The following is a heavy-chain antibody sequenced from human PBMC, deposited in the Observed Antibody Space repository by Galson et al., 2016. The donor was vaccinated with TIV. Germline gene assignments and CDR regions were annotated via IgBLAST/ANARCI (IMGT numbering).Heavy chain of an antibody. J-gene: IGHJ4*02. CDR1: GYSFASYW. Sequence: QSGAEVKKPGESLKISCKGSGYSFASYWIGWVRQMPGKGLECMGVIYPGDSDTRYSPTFQGQVTISADKSLSTAYLQWSSLKASDTAMYYCAREPRSGNYFDYWGQGARVTVSS. D-gene: IGHD2-15*01. CDR3: AREPRSGNYFDY. CDR2: IYPGDSDT. V-gene: IGHV5-51*03.